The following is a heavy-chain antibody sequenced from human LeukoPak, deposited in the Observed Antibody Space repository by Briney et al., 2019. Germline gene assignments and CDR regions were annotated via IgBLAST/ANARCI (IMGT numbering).Heavy chain of an antibody. Sequence: ASVKLSCKASNYTFTSYGISWVRQAPGQGLEWMAWINAYNGDTNYAQKLQGRVTLTTETSTSTAYMELRSLRSDDTAVYYCARDGSGVWLDYWGQGTLVTVSS. CDR1: NYTFTSYG. D-gene: IGHD3-10*01. J-gene: IGHJ4*02. CDR2: INAYNGDT. V-gene: IGHV1-18*01. CDR3: ARDGSGVWLDY.